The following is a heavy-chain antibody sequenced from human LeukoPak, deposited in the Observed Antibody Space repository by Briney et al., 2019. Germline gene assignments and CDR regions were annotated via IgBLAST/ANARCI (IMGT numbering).Heavy chain of an antibody. CDR1: GFTFSSYA. J-gene: IGHJ4*02. CDR2: ISYDGSNK. V-gene: IGHV3-30-3*01. Sequence: PGGSLRLSCAASGFTFSSYAMHWVRQAPGKGLEWVAVISYDGSNKYYADSVKGRFTISRDNSKNTLYLQMNSLRAEDTAVYYCARSGDTVTTELPFDYWGQGTLVTVSS. D-gene: IGHD4-17*01. CDR3: ARSGDTVTTELPFDY.